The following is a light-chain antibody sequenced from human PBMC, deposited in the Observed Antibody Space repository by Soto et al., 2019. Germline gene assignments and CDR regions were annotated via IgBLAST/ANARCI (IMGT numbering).Light chain of an antibody. J-gene: IGKJ4*01. CDR2: SAS. CDR1: RIINTY. CDR3: QQSYSNPLT. V-gene: IGKV1-39*01. Sequence: DIQVTQSPSSLSASVGDRVTLSCRASRIINTYLNWYQQKPGQAPTLLIYSASILQCGVPSRFAGSGSGTDFFLTISSLQPEDFAVYYCQQSYSNPLTFGGGTRVQIK.